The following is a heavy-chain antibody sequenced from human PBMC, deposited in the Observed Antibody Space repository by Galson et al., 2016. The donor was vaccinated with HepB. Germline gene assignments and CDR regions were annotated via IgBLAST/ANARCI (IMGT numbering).Heavy chain of an antibody. J-gene: IGHJ4*02. Sequence: SLRLSCAASGFTVSSNYMTWVRQAPGKGLEWVAVMPYDGSDKHYADSVKGRFTISRDNSKNTLYLQMNSLRAEDTAVYYCAREEGYTSGWYRNTLDYWGQGTQVTVSS. V-gene: IGHV3-30-3*01. CDR1: GFTVSSNY. CDR3: AREEGYTSGWYRNTLDY. CDR2: MPYDGSDK. D-gene: IGHD6-19*01.